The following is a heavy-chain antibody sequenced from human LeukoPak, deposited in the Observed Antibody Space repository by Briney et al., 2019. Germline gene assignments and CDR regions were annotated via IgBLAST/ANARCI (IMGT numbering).Heavy chain of an antibody. Sequence: GGSLRLSCAASGFTFSSYAMSWVRQAPGKGLEWVSAISGSGGSTYYADSVKGRFTISRDNSKNTLYLQMNSLRAEDTAVYYCAKDLGLWFGELYDYWGQGTLVTVSS. CDR1: GFTFSSYA. CDR3: AKDLGLWFGELYDY. D-gene: IGHD3-10*01. CDR2: ISGSGGST. J-gene: IGHJ4*02. V-gene: IGHV3-23*01.